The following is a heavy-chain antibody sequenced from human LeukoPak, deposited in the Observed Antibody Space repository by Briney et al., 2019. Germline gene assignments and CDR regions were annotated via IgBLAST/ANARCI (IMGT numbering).Heavy chain of an antibody. CDR2: IYNDGST. V-gene: IGHV3-53*01. D-gene: IGHD2/OR15-2a*01. CDR1: GLTVSSSY. Sequence: GGSLRLSCAASGLTVSSSYMSWVRQAQGKGLEWVSIIYNDGSTYYADSMKGRFTISRDNSKNTLYLQVNSLRAEDTAMYYCARNILFAFDIWGQGTMVTVSS. J-gene: IGHJ3*02. CDR3: ARNILFAFDI.